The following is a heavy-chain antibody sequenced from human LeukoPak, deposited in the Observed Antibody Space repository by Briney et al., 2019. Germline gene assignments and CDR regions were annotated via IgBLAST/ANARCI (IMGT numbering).Heavy chain of an antibody. V-gene: IGHV4-39*01. D-gene: IGHD4-11*01. CDR3: ARHGQGTVKGLHLDY. Sequence: SETLSLTCTVSGGSISSSSYYWGWIRQPPGKGLEWIGSIYYSGSTYYNPSLKSRVTISVDTSKNQFSLKLSSVTAADTAVYYCARHGQGTVKGLHLDYWGQGTLVTVSS. CDR1: GGSISSSSYY. J-gene: IGHJ4*02. CDR2: IYYSGST.